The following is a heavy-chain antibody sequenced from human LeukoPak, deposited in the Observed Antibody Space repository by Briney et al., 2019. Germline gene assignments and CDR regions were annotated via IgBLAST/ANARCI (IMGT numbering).Heavy chain of an antibody. Sequence: SETLSLTCTVSGGSISSGGYYWSWIRQPPGKGLEWIGYIYHSGSTYYNPSLKSRVTISVDRSKNQFSLKLSSVTAADTAVYYCTKGGEMSTVDYWGQGTLVTVS. V-gene: IGHV4-30-2*01. J-gene: IGHJ4*02. CDR3: TKGGEMSTVDY. CDR2: IYHSGST. CDR1: GGSISSGGYY. D-gene: IGHD5-24*01.